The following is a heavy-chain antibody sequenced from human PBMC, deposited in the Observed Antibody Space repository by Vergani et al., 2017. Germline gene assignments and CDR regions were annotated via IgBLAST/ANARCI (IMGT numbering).Heavy chain of an antibody. D-gene: IGHD2-2*01. Sequence: QLHLQESGPGLVKPSETLSLTCTVSGGSITSSSYYWGWIRQPPGKGLEWIGNIYHSGGAYYNPSLKGRVTISVDTSKNQFSLKLSSVTAADTAVYYCARDHSCSSTSCYGFGWFDPWGQGTLVTVSS. J-gene: IGHJ5*02. CDR3: ARDHSCSSTSCYGFGWFDP. CDR1: GGSITSSSYY. CDR2: IYHSGGA. V-gene: IGHV4-39*07.